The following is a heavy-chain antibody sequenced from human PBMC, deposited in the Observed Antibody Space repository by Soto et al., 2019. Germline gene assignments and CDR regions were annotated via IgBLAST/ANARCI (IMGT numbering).Heavy chain of an antibody. CDR2: ISSSSSYI. J-gene: IGHJ4*02. Sequence: GGSLRLSCTGSGFTFSSSTITWVRQGPWKGLEWVSSISSSSSYIYFADSLKGRFTISRDNAKNSLYLEMNSLRAEETAVYYCARDIGEMSAVWGQGTQVTFSS. CDR3: ARDIGEMSAV. CDR1: GFTFSSST. V-gene: IGHV3-21*06. D-gene: IGHD3-10*01.